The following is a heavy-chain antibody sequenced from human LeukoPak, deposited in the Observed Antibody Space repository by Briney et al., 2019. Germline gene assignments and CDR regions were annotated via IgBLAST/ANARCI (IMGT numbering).Heavy chain of an antibody. CDR1: GYTFTGYY. CDR3: ARVVSITAAGGFDY. D-gene: IGHD6-13*01. J-gene: IGHJ4*02. Sequence: GASVKVTCKASGYTFTGYYIHWVRQAPGQGLEWMGWINTKSGGTNYAQNFQGRVTMTRDTSISTAYMELSTLRSDDTAVYYCARVVSITAAGGFDYWGQGTLVTVSS. CDR2: INTKSGGT. V-gene: IGHV1-2*02.